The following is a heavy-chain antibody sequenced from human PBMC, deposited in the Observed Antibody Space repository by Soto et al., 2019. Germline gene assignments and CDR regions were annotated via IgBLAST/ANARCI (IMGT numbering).Heavy chain of an antibody. CDR1: GGTFSSYA. D-gene: IGHD3-22*01. CDR3: ARRHYYDSSGYSAPYWYFDL. J-gene: IGHJ2*01. Sequence: QVQLVQSGAEVKKPGSSVKVSCKASGGTFSSYAISWVRQAPGQGLKWMGGIIPIFGTANYAQKFQGRVTITADESTSTAYMELSSLRSEDTAVYYCARRHYYDSSGYSAPYWYFDLWGRGTLVTVSS. V-gene: IGHV1-69*12. CDR2: IIPIFGTA.